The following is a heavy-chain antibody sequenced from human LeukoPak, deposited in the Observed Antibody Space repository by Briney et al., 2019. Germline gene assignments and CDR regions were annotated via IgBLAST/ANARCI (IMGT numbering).Heavy chain of an antibody. Sequence: GGSLRLSCVASGFTFNTYWMSWVRQAPGKGLEWVANIKGDGSEIFYVDSVKGRFTIFRDNVKNSLVLQMNSLRVEDTATYYCARGLAAPDRWGQGTLVTVSS. J-gene: IGHJ4*02. V-gene: IGHV3-7*01. D-gene: IGHD6-6*01. CDR1: GFTFNTYW. CDR3: ARGLAAPDR. CDR2: IKGDGSEI.